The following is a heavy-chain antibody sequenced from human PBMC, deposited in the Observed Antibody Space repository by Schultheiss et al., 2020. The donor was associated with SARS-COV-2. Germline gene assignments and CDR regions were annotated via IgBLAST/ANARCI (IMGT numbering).Heavy chain of an antibody. V-gene: IGHV3-64*04. D-gene: IGHD5-24*01. J-gene: IGHJ6*02. Sequence: LKISCSASGFTFSSYAMHWVRQAPGKGLEYVSAISSNGGSTYYADSVKGRFTISRDNSKNTLYLQMSSLRAEDTAVYYCARDRGMATVNSPYGMDVWGQGTTVTVSS. CDR1: GFTFSSYA. CDR3: ARDRGMATVNSPYGMDV. CDR2: ISSNGGST.